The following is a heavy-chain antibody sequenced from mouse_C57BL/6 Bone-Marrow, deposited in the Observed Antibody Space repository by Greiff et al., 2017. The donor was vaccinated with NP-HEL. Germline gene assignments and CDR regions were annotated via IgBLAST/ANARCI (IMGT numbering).Heavy chain of an antibody. V-gene: IGHV8-8*01. D-gene: IGHD2-4*01. CDR2: LWWVDDK. J-gene: IGHJ3*01. Sequence: VTLKESGPGILQPSQTLSLTCSFSGFSLSTFGMGVGWIRQPSGKGLEWLAHLWWVDDKYYNPALKIRLTISKDTSKNQVFLKIANVDTADTATYYCARIGDYDYDLWFAYWGQGTLVTVSA. CDR1: GFSLSTFGMG. CDR3: ARIGDYDYDLWFAY.